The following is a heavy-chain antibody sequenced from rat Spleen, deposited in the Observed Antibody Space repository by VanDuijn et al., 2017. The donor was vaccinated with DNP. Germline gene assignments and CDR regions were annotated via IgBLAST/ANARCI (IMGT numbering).Heavy chain of an antibody. J-gene: IGHJ2*01. CDR1: GYSITSNY. Sequence: EVQLQESGPGLVKPSQSLSLTCSVTGYSITSNYWGWVRKFPGNKLEYIGHISFSGGTNYNPSLKSQISITRDTSKNQFFRHLNSVTTEDTATYYCARWVWYFDYWGQGVMVTVSS. CDR2: ISFSGGT. CDR3: ARWVWYFDY. V-gene: IGHV3-1*01.